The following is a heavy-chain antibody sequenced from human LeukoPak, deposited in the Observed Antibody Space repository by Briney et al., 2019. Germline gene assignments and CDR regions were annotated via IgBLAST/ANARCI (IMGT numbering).Heavy chain of an antibody. CDR1: GGSFSGYY. CDR2: INHSGST. Sequence: SETLSLTCAVYGGSFSGYYWSWIRQPPGKGLEWIGEINHSGSTNYNPSLKSRVTLSVDTSKNQFSLKLSSVTAADTAVYYCASRGYCSGGSCYYFDYWGQGTLVTVSS. V-gene: IGHV4-34*01. D-gene: IGHD2-15*01. J-gene: IGHJ4*02. CDR3: ASRGYCSGGSCYYFDY.